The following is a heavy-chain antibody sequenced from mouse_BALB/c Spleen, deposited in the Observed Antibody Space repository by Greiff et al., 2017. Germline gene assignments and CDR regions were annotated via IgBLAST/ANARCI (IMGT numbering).Heavy chain of an antibody. J-gene: IGHJ1*01. Sequence: QVQLQQPGAELVRPGASVKLSCKASGYTFTSYWINWVKQRPGQGLEWIGNIYPSDSYTNYNQKFKSKATLTVDTSSSTAYMQLSSLTSEDSAVYYCTRRDYYGSRTYFDVWGAGTTVTVSS. CDR2: IYPSDSYT. D-gene: IGHD1-1*01. CDR1: GYTFTSYW. V-gene: IGHV1-69*02. CDR3: TRRDYYGSRTYFDV.